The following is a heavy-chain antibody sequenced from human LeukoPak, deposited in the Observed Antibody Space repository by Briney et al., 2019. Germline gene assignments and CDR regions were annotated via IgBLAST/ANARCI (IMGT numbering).Heavy chain of an antibody. V-gene: IGHV1-18*01. CDR3: ARTGDSSSWYGVYYYYYGMDV. J-gene: IGHJ6*02. CDR2: ISAYNGNT. CDR1: GYTFTSYG. D-gene: IGHD6-13*01. Sequence: ASVKVSCKASGYTFTSYGISWVRQAPGQGLEWMGWISAYNGNTNYAQKLQGRVTMTTDTSTSTAYMELRSLRSDDTAVYYCARTGDSSSWYGVYYYYYGMDVWGQGTTVTVSS.